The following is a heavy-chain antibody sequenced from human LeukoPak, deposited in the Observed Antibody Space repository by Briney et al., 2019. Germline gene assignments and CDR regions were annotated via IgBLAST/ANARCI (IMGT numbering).Heavy chain of an antibody. Sequence: PSESLSLTRTVSGGSVSSGSYYWSWIRQPPGKGLEWIGYVYHSASTNYNPSLKSRVTISLDTSKNQFSLKLSSVTAADTAVYYCARDYSRSIEYWGQGTLVTVSS. J-gene: IGHJ4*02. CDR1: GGSVSSGSYY. D-gene: IGHD6-13*01. CDR2: VYHSAST. V-gene: IGHV4-61*01. CDR3: ARDYSRSIEY.